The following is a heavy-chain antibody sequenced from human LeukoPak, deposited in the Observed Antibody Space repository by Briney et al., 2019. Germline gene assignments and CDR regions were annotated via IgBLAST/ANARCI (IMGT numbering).Heavy chain of an antibody. Sequence: PGGSLRLSCAASGFTFRSFVMSWVRPAPGKGLQWVSAISGSGGSSFYTVSVMGRFTISRDNSKNTLDLQMNSLRAEDTALYYCAKDPYYDFWSAPPPDYWGQGTLVTVSS. CDR1: GFTFRSFV. D-gene: IGHD3-3*01. CDR3: AKDPYYDFWSAPPPDY. J-gene: IGHJ4*02. CDR2: ISGSGGSS. V-gene: IGHV3-23*01.